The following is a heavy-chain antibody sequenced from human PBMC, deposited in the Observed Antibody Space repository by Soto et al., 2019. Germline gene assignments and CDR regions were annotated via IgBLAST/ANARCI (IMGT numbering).Heavy chain of an antibody. CDR1: GGSIISTFYY. J-gene: IGHJ5*02. CDR3: ARRPDFRDHGWFDP. CDR2: IHYSGET. Sequence: PSETLSLTCTVSGGSIISTFYYWGWLRQPPGRGLEWIANIHYSGETHYSPSLKSRVAISVDTSKSQFSLTLDSVTAADTAVYYCARRPDFRDHGWFDPWGQGTQVTVSS. D-gene: IGHD4-17*01. V-gene: IGHV4-39*01.